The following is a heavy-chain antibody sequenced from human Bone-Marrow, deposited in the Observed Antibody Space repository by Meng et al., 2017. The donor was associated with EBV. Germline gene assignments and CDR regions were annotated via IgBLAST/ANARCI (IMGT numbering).Heavy chain of an antibody. Sequence: QVKRQGPGPGLVKPSETLSLTCTVSGASVSGGTFHWSWIRQPPGKELEWIGYIYDGGTTIYNPSLKSRVTIFLDTSRNQFSLGLRSVTTADTAVYYCAKSSSSTPGVVDSWGQGTLVTVSS. CDR3: AKSSSSTPGVVDS. V-gene: IGHV4-61*01. D-gene: IGHD6-6*01. J-gene: IGHJ4*02. CDR1: GASVSGGTFH. CDR2: IYDGGTT.